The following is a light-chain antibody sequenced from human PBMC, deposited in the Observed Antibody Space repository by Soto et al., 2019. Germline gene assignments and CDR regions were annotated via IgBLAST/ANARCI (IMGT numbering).Light chain of an antibody. J-gene: IGLJ1*01. V-gene: IGLV2-14*01. Sequence: QSALTQPASVSGSPGQSITISCTGTSGDIGSYNRVSWYQQHPGKAPKLIIYEVTDRPSGVSNRFSGSKSGHTASLTISGLQAEDEDDYYCSSYPNLNTRDCVFGNGTKVTV. CDR1: SGDIGSYNR. CDR2: EVT. CDR3: SSYPNLNTRDCV.